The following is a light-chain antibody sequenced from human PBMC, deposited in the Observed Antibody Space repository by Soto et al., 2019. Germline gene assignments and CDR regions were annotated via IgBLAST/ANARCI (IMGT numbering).Light chain of an antibody. J-gene: IGLJ1*01. Sequence: QSVLTQPASVSGSPGQSITISCTGTSSDVGDNNYVSWYQHHPGKAPKLIIYDVTNRPSGVSNRFSASKSGNTASLTISALQAEDEADYYCSSYSSSRIFGTGTKLTVL. CDR1: SSDVGDNNY. CDR2: DVT. V-gene: IGLV2-14*03. CDR3: SSYSSSRI.